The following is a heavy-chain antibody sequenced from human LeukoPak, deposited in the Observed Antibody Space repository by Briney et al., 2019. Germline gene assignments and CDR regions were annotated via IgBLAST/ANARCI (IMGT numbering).Heavy chain of an antibody. D-gene: IGHD3-16*02. CDR2: IRYDGSNK. CDR1: GFTFSNAW. CDR3: AKDRNTVVYAFDI. Sequence: GGSLRLSCAASGFTFSNAWMTWVRQAPGKGLEWVAFIRYDGSNKYYADSVKGRFTISRDNSKNTLYLQMNSLRAEDTAVYYCAKDRNTVVYAFDIWGQGTMVTVSS. J-gene: IGHJ3*02. V-gene: IGHV3-30*02.